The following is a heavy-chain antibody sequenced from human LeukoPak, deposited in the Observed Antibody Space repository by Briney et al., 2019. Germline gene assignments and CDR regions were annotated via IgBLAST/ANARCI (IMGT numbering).Heavy chain of an antibody. D-gene: IGHD2-15*01. CDR3: VRQDCSGGSCYLDY. CDR2: ISYHGRDQ. V-gene: IGHV3-30*03. J-gene: IGHJ4*02. CDR1: GFTFSSYS. Sequence: HPGGSLRLSCAASGFTFSSYSMNWVRQAPGKGLDWVAVISYHGRDQFYADSVKGRFTISRDSSKDTLYLQMNSLRTEDTAVYYCVRQDCSGGSCYLDYWGQGTLVTVSS.